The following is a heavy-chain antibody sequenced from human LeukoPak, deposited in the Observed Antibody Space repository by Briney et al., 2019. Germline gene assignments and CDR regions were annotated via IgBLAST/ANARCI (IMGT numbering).Heavy chain of an antibody. D-gene: IGHD6-19*01. J-gene: IGHJ4*02. V-gene: IGHV4-59*01. CDR3: ARSQWLVFFDY. CDR2: IYYSGST. Sequence: SETLSLTCTVSGGSISSYYWSWIRQPPGKGLEWIGYIYYSGSTNYNPSLKSRVTISVDTSKNQFSLKLSSVTAADTAVYYCARSQWLVFFDYWGQGTLVTVSS. CDR1: GGSISSYY.